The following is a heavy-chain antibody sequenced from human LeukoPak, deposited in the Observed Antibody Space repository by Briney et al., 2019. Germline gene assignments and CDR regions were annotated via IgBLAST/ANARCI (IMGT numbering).Heavy chain of an antibody. J-gene: IGHJ5*02. CDR1: GFIITTSW. CDR2: ISSDGGTI. CDR3: VRADGA. D-gene: IGHD4-17*01. V-gene: IGHV3-74*01. Sequence: PGGSLRLSCAASGFIITTSWMHWVRQAPGKGLVWVSLISSDGGTISYADSVKGRFTISRDNVKNTLYLQMNSLRVEDTAVYYCVRADGAWGQGTLVTVSS.